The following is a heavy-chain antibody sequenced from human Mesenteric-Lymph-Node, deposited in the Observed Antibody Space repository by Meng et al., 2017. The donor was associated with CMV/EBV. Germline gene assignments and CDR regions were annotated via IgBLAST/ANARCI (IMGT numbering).Heavy chain of an antibody. CDR2: MSYGGRP. J-gene: IGHJ5*02. D-gene: IGHD1-7*01. V-gene: IGHV4-39*07. Sequence: VSGDSISSSSYYWGWIGQPPGKGLEGIGSMSYGGRPYYNPSLKSRVAISVDTSKNQFSLKLSSVTAADTAVYYCAREGAAYMNYFDPWGQGTLVTVSS. CDR3: AREGAAYMNYFDP. CDR1: GDSISSSSYY.